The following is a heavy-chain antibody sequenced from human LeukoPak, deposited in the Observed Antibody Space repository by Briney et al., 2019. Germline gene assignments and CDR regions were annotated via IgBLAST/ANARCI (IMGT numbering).Heavy chain of an antibody. Sequence: GGSLGLSCAASGFTFSTYSMNWVRQAPGKGLEWVSSISSSSSYIYYADSLKGRFTISRDNAKNSLYLQMNSLRAEDTAVYYCARVARGNSGAFDIWGQGTMVTVSS. D-gene: IGHD4-23*01. CDR2: ISSSSSYI. CDR1: GFTFSTYS. J-gene: IGHJ3*02. V-gene: IGHV3-21*01. CDR3: ARVARGNSGAFDI.